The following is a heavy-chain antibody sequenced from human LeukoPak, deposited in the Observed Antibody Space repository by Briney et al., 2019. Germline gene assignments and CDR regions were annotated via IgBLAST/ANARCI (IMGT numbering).Heavy chain of an antibody. V-gene: IGHV3-23*01. CDR2: ISGSGSST. J-gene: IGHJ5*02. CDR1: GFTFSSYA. Sequence: GGSLRLSCAASGFTFSSYAMSWVRQAPGKGLEWVTGISGSGSSTYCADSVKGRLIISRDNSENTLYLQMSSLRAEDTAIYFCAKGGAVVRGWFDPRGQGTLVTVSS. D-gene: IGHD1-26*01. CDR3: AKGGAVVRGWFDP.